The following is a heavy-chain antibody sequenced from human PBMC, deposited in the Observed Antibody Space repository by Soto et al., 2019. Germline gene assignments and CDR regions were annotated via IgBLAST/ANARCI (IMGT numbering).Heavy chain of an antibody. Sequence: QVQLVQSGAEVKKPGSSVKVSCKASGGTFSSYAISWVRQAPGQGLEWMGGIIPIFGTANYAQKFQGRVTITADESTSTAYMELSSLRSEDTAVDYCAIDKYNWNYIRGLTTYYFDYWGQGTLVTVSS. V-gene: IGHV1-69*01. D-gene: IGHD1-7*01. CDR2: IIPIFGTA. CDR1: GGTFSSYA. J-gene: IGHJ4*02. CDR3: AIDKYNWNYIRGLTTYYFDY.